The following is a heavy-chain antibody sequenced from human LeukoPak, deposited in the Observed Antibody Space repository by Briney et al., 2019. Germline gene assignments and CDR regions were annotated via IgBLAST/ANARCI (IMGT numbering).Heavy chain of an antibody. Sequence: GGSLRLSCAASGFTVSSNYMSWVRQAPGKGLEWVSVIYSGGSTYYADSVKGRFTISRDNSKNTLYLQMNSLRAEDTAVYYCARNNHGYSYGYLPDWGQGTLVTVSS. CDR1: GFTVSSNY. J-gene: IGHJ4*02. CDR2: IYSGGST. V-gene: IGHV3-53*01. CDR3: ARNNHGYSYGYLPD. D-gene: IGHD5-18*01.